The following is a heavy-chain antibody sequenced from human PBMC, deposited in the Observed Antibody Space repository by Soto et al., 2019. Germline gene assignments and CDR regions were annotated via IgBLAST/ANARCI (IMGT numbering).Heavy chain of an antibody. CDR1: GFTFDDYA. V-gene: IGHV3-9*01. Sequence: EVQLVESGGDLVQPGRSLRLSCAASGFTFDDYAMHWVRQAPGKGPEWVSGISWNSASIGYADSVKGRFTISRDNAKKSLYLKMNALSPEDTAVYFCGKDLTTTVRMLDYWGQGPLVTVSS. CDR2: ISWNSASI. J-gene: IGHJ4*02. CDR3: GKDLTTTVRMLDY. D-gene: IGHD4-17*01.